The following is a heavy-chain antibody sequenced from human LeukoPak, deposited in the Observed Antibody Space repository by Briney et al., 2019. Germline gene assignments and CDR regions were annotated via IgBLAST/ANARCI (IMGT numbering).Heavy chain of an antibody. Sequence: GGSLSPSCAASGFTLSTYEMLWVRQAPGKGLEWVSFIHRSGATITYADSVRGRFTISRDNAKNSLFLQMNSLRAEDTAAYYCARGSSTWHSAFDIWGQGTVVTVSS. J-gene: IGHJ3*02. CDR1: GFTLSTYE. CDR2: IHRSGATI. V-gene: IGHV3-48*03. D-gene: IGHD6-13*01. CDR3: ARGSSTWHSAFDI.